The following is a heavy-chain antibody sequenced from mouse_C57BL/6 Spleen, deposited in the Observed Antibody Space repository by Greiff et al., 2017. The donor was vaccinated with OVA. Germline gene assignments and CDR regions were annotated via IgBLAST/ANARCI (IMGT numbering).Heavy chain of an antibody. Sequence: EVQLQQSGPELVKPGASVKISCKASGYTFTDYYMNWVKQSHGKSLEWIGDINPNNGGTSYNQKFKGKATLTVDKSSSTAYMELRSLTSEDSAVYDGARRDGSSSYYYAMDYWGQGTSVTVSS. CDR1: GYTFTDYY. V-gene: IGHV1-26*01. D-gene: IGHD1-1*01. J-gene: IGHJ4*01. CDR3: ARRDGSSSYYYAMDY. CDR2: INPNNGGT.